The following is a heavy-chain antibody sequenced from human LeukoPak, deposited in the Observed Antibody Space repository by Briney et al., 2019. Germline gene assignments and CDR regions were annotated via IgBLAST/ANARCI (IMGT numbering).Heavy chain of an antibody. V-gene: IGHV3-30*02. CDR1: GFTFSNYG. D-gene: IGHD6-6*01. J-gene: IGHJ4*02. CDR3: AKPWSACSTSWASQLFDY. CDR2: IRYDGSNK. Sequence: GGSLRLSCAASGFTFSNYGMHWVRQAPGKGLEWVAFIRYDGSNKYYADSVKGRFTISRDNSKNTLYLQMNSLRAEDTAMYYCAKPWSACSTSWASQLFDYWGQGTLVTVSS.